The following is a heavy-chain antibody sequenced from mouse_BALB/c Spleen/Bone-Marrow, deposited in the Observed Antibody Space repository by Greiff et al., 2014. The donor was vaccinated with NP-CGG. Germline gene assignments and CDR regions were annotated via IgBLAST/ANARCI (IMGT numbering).Heavy chain of an antibody. V-gene: IGHV14-3*02. CDR2: IDPANGNT. CDR1: GFNIRDAY. D-gene: IGHD4-1*01. Sequence: VQLQQSGAELVKPGASVKLSCTASGFNIRDAYMHWVKQRPEQGLEWIGRIDPANGNTKYDPKFQGKATITADTSSNTAYLQLSSLTSEDTAVYYCARWEYYAMDYWGQGTSVTVSS. J-gene: IGHJ4*01. CDR3: ARWEYYAMDY.